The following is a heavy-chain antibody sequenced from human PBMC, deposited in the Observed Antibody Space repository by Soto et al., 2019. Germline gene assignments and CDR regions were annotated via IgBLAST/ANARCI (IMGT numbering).Heavy chain of an antibody. D-gene: IGHD6-19*01. CDR2: IYYSGST. J-gene: IGHJ3*01. CDR3: ARHSTGWYAAFDV. CDR1: AGSLSSKSYH. V-gene: IGHV4-39*01. Sequence: SHPVSVPCTFPAGSLSSKSYHWVWIRQPPGKGLEWIGSIYYSGSTYYNPSLKSRVTISVDTSKNQLSLNLSSVTAADTALYYCARHSTGWYAAFDVWGQGTMVT.